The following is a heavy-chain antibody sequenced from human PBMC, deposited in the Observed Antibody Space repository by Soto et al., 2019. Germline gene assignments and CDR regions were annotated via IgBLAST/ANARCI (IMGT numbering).Heavy chain of an antibody. CDR3: TKGEPRYYYGSGSRGPSADS. CDR2: INPNSGGT. D-gene: IGHD3-10*01. V-gene: IGHV1-2*02. CDR1: GYIYTDFY. Sequence: GASVKVSCKASGYIYTDFYVHWVRQAPGQGLEWMGWINPNSGGTSYAQRFQGRVSMTRDTSITTAYVELSRLGSDDTAIYYCTKGEPRYYYGSGSRGPSADSWGQGTLVTVSS. J-gene: IGHJ5*02.